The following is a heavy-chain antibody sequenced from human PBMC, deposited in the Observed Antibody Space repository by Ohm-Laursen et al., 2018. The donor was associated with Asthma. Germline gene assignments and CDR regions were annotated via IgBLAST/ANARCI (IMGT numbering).Heavy chain of an antibody. D-gene: IGHD6-19*01. J-gene: IGHJ4*02. CDR2: ISGSGGST. Sequence: SLRLSCAASGFTFSSYAMSWVRQGPGKGLERVSAISGSGGSTDYADSVKGRFTISRDNSKNTLYLQMNSLRAEDTAVYYCAKHQLGIAVADLDYWGQGTLVTVSS. CDR3: AKHQLGIAVADLDY. V-gene: IGHV3-23*01. CDR1: GFTFSSYA.